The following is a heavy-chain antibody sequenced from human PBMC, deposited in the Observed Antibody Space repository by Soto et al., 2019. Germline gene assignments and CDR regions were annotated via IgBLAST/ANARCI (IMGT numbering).Heavy chain of an antibody. CDR1: GFSLSTSGVG. CDR3: XXXRVTMVRVDAFDI. J-gene: IGHJ3*02. V-gene: IGHV2-5*02. Sequence: QITLKESGPTLVKPTQTLTLTCTFSGFSLSTSGVGVGWIRQPPGKXLEWLALIYWDDDKRYSPSLKSRLTITKDTSKNQVVLTMTNMDPVDTATXYCXXXRVTMVRVDAFDIWGQGTMVTVSS. CDR2: IYWDDDK. D-gene: IGHD3-10*01.